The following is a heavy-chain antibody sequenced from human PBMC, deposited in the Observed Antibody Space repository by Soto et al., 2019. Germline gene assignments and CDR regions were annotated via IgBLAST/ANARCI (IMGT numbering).Heavy chain of an antibody. V-gene: IGHV4-34*01. CDR1: GGSFSGYY. J-gene: IGHJ6*03. D-gene: IGHD2-15*01. CDR2: INQNGSN. CDR3: ARGSSPYYYYYMDV. Sequence: SETLSLTCAVYGGSFSGYYWSWIRQPPGKGLEWIGEINQNGSNNYNQTLKSRVTISVDTSKNQFSLKLSSVTAANTAVYYCARGSSPYYYYYMDVWGKGTTVTVSS.